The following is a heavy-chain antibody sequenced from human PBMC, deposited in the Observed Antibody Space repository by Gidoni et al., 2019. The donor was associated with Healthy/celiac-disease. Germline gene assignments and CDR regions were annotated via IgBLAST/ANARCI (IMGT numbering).Heavy chain of an antibody. CDR3: ARDRGDNWFDP. CDR1: DGSVSSGGYY. D-gene: IGHD3-10*01. CDR2: IYYSGST. Sequence: VQLQETSRGLVKPSETLSLTCKVADGSVSSGGYYWSWIRQPPGKGLEWIGYIYYSGSTNDNPSLKSRVTISVDTSKIQFSLKLSSVTAADTAVYYCARDRGDNWFDPWGQGTLVTVSS. V-gene: IGHV4-61*08. J-gene: IGHJ5*02.